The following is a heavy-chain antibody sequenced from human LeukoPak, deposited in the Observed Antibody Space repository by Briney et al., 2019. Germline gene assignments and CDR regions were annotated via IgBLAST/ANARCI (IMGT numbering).Heavy chain of an antibody. V-gene: IGHV4-59*01. D-gene: IGHD2-2*01. CDR1: GGSISSYY. CDR2: IYYSGST. CDR3: ARAYPPRYCSSTSCQPYWYFDL. Sequence: SETLSLTCTVSGGSISSYYWSWIRQPPGKGLEWIGYIYYSGSTNYNPSLKSRVTISVDTSKNQFSLRLSSVTAADTAVYYCARAYPPRYCSSTSCQPYWYFDLWGRGTLVTVSS. J-gene: IGHJ2*01.